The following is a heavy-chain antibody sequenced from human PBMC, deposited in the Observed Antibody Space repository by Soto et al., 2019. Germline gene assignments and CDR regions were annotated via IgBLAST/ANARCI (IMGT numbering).Heavy chain of an antibody. CDR2: ISSSGSTI. Sequence: GGSLILSCTASGLTFSYYYMSWIRQAPGKGLEWVSYISSSGSTIYYADSVKGRFTISRDNAKNSLYLQMNSLRAEDTAVYYYARDPREYYFDYWGQGTLVTVSS. CDR3: ARDPREYYFDY. V-gene: IGHV3-11*01. J-gene: IGHJ4*02. CDR1: GLTFSYYY.